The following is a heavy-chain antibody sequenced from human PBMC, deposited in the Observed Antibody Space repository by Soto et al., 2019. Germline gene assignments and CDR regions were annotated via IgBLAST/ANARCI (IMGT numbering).Heavy chain of an antibody. V-gene: IGHV3-48*03. Sequence: GGSLRLSCAASGFTFSSYEMNWVRQAPGKGLEWVSYISSSDSAIYYADSVKGRFTISRDNAKNSLYLQMNSLRAEDTAVYYCASLEMATMQGWGQGTLVTVSS. CDR1: GFTFSSYE. CDR2: ISSSDSAI. D-gene: IGHD3-3*01. J-gene: IGHJ4*02. CDR3: ASLEMATMQG.